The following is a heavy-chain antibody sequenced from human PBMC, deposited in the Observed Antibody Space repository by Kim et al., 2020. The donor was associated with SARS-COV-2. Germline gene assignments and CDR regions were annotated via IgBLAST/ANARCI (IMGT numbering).Heavy chain of an antibody. D-gene: IGHD1-26*01. V-gene: IGHV3-23*01. CDR3: AKLDSGSFRGSIDI. Sequence: GGSLRLSCAASGFVFSSYAMSWVRQAPGKGLEWVSVISGSGGSSYSADSVKGRFTISRDNSKDTLSLQMYSLGAEDTAVYYCAKLDSGSFRGSIDIWCQGALVPFSA. CDR2: ISGSGGSS. CDR1: GFVFSSYA. J-gene: IGHJ1*01.